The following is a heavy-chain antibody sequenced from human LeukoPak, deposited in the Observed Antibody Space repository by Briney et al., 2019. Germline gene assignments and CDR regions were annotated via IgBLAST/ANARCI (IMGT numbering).Heavy chain of an antibody. CDR2: INTNTGNP. CDR1: GYTFNRSA. CDR3: ATDLKKGDSGCFDY. V-gene: IGHV7-4-1*02. D-gene: IGHD6-19*01. Sequence: ASVKVSCKASGYTFNRSAVSWGRQAPGRRLEWMGWINTNTGNPTYAQGFTGRFVFSLDTSVSTAYLHISSLEAEDTAIYYCATDLKKGDSGCFDYWGQGTLVTVSS. J-gene: IGHJ4*02.